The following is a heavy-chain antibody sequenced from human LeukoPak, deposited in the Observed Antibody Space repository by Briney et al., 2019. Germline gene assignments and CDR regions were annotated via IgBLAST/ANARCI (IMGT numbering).Heavy chain of an antibody. CDR2: ISSSGSYI. J-gene: IGHJ6*02. Sequence: PGGSLRLSCAASGFTFSSYSMNWVRQAPGKGLEWVSYISSSGSYINYADSVKGRFTISRDNAKNSLYLQMDSLRADDTAVYYCARVGCSGGSCSERGSNYYGMDVWGQGTTVTVSS. CDR1: GFTFSSYS. CDR3: ARVGCSGGSCSERGSNYYGMDV. D-gene: IGHD2-15*01. V-gene: IGHV3-21*05.